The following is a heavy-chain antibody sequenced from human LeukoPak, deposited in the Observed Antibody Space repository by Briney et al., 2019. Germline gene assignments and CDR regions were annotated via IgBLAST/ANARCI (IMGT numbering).Heavy chain of an antibody. CDR2: TNLDGNEK. CDR3: ARDNGVTGWLY. V-gene: IGHV3-7*05. D-gene: IGHD6-19*01. CDR1: GFTFSSYW. J-gene: IGHJ4*02. Sequence: PGGSLRLSCAASGFTFSSYWMSWVRQAPGKGLEWVANTNLDGNEKHYVDSVKGRFTISRDNAKNSLYLQMNSLRAEDTALYYCARDNGVTGWLYWGQGTLVTVSS.